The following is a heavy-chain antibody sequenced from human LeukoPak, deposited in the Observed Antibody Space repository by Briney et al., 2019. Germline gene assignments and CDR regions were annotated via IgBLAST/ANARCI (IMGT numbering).Heavy chain of an antibody. D-gene: IGHD5-18*01. Sequence: PEGSLRLSCAASGFTFSNYWMRWVRQPPGKGLEWVANIKDDGSAKYYVDSAKGRFTISRDNAKNSLSLQMNSLRADDTAVYYCVREEYSLFDYWGQGTLVTVSS. CDR3: VREEYSLFDY. V-gene: IGHV3-7*01. CDR1: GFTFSNYW. J-gene: IGHJ4*02. CDR2: IKDDGSAK.